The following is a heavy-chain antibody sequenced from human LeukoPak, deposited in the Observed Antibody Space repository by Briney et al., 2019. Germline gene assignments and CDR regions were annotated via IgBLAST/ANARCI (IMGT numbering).Heavy chain of an antibody. J-gene: IGHJ4*02. Sequence: NPGGSLRLSCAASGFTFSSYSMNWVRQAPGKGLEWVSSISSSSSYIYYADSVKGRFTISRDNAKNSLYLQMNSLRAEDTAVYYCARERGIVGATYFDYWGQGTLVTVSS. V-gene: IGHV3-21*01. CDR3: ARERGIVGATYFDY. CDR1: GFTFSSYS. CDR2: ISSSSSYI. D-gene: IGHD1-26*01.